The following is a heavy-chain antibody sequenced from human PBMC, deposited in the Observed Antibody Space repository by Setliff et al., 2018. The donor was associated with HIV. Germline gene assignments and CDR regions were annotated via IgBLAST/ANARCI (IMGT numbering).Heavy chain of an antibody. Sequence: PSETLSLTCAVYGGSFSGYYWSWIRQPPGKGLEWIGEINHSGSTNYNPSLKSRVTISVDTSKNQFSLKLSSVTAADTAVYYCARGKAAAGIGAGPRNWFDPWGQGSLVTVLL. CDR1: GGSFSGYY. J-gene: IGHJ5*02. CDR2: INHSGST. CDR3: ARGKAAAGIGAGPRNWFDP. V-gene: IGHV4-34*01. D-gene: IGHD6-13*01.